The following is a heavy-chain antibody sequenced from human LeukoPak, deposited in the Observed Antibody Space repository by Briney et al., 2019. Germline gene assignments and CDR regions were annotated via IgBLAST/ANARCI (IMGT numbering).Heavy chain of an antibody. V-gene: IGHV1-18*01. D-gene: IGHD2-2*01. Sequence: ASVKVSCKASGYTFTSYGISWVRQAPGQGLEWMGWISAYNGNTNYAQKLQGRVTMTTDTSTSTAYMELRSLRSDDTAVYYCARDFLVVVPAAIGYDFWSGRRDYYFDYWGQGTLVTVPS. J-gene: IGHJ4*02. CDR1: GYTFTSYG. CDR3: ARDFLVVVPAAIGYDFWSGRRDYYFDY. CDR2: ISAYNGNT.